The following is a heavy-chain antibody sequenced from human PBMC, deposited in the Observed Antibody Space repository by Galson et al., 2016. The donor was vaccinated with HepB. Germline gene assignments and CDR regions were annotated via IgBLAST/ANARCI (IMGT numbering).Heavy chain of an antibody. J-gene: IGHJ4*02. D-gene: IGHD2-8*01. CDR3: AKVTRDWDPLPNGC. V-gene: IGHV3-7*01. Sequence: SLRLSCAASGFTFSTYWMNWVRQAPGKGLEWVANIKQDGSEKYYVDSVKGRFTISRDNAKNSLYLQMKSLRAEDTAVYYCAKVTRDWDPLPNGCWGQGTLVTVSS. CDR2: IKQDGSEK. CDR1: GFTFSTYW.